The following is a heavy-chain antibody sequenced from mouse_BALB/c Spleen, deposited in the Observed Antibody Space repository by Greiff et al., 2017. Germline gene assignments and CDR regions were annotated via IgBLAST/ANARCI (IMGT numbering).Heavy chain of an antibody. D-gene: IGHD4-1*01. V-gene: IGHV5-17*02. CDR2: ISSGSSTI. CDR1: GFTFSSFG. CDR3: ARWELGRGRYFDY. J-gene: IGHJ2*01. Sequence: EVKLMESGGGLVQPGGSRKLSCAASGFTFSSFGMHWVRQAPEKGLEWVAYISSGSSTIYYADTVKGRFTISRDNPKNTLFLQMTSLRSEDTAMYYWARWELGRGRYFDYWGQGTTLTVSS.